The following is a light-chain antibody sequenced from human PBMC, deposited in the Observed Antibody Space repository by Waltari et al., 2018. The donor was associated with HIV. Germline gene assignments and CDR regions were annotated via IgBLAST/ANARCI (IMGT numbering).Light chain of an antibody. J-gene: IGLJ3*02. V-gene: IGLV1-40*01. CDR3: QSYDSSLSGWV. CDR1: SPHIGAAFV. CDR2: GST. Sequence: QSVLTQPPPVSGAPGQGVTISCTGGSPHIGAAFVVPWYHQFPGTAPKLLIYGSTNRQSGVPDRFSGSKSGTSASLAIVGLQAEDEADYYCQSYDSSLSGWVFGGGTKLTVL.